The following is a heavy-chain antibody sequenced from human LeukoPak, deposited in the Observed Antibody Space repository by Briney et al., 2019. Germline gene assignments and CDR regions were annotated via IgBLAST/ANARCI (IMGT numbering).Heavy chain of an antibody. Sequence: ASVKVSCKASGYTFTGYYMHWVRQAPGQGLQWMGWITPGGGTNYPQKFQGRVAITWDTSITTAYMDLSRLTSDDTAVYYCARDRYGDGFAHFDYWGQGALVTVSS. V-gene: IGHV1-2*02. CDR3: ARDRYGDGFAHFDY. CDR2: ITPGGGT. D-gene: IGHD5-24*01. CDR1: GYTFTGYY. J-gene: IGHJ4*02.